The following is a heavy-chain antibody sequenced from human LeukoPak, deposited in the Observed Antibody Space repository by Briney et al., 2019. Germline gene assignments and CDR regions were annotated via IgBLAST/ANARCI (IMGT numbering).Heavy chain of an antibody. CDR2: IYSGGST. Sequence: APLKPSWAAPGLPVRSNQLSWVPQAPGKGLAGGQVIYSGGSTYYADSVKGRFTISRDNSKNTLYLQMNSLRPEDTAVYYCAKARVTTGYYMQVDYWGQGTLVTVSS. J-gene: IGHJ4*02. D-gene: IGHD3-9*01. CDR1: GLPVRSNQ. CDR3: AKARVTTGYYMQVDY. V-gene: IGHV3-53*01.